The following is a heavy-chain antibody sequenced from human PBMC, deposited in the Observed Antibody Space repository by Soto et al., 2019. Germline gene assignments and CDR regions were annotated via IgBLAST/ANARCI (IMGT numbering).Heavy chain of an antibody. CDR1: GFAFSSDS. J-gene: IGHJ6*02. Sequence: GGALILCCAASGFAFSSDSMDWLRHAPVEGLEWVSSISSSSSYIYYADSVKGRFTISRDNAKNSLYLQMNSLRAEDTAVYYCARDYDFWSGPNRRMDVWGQGTTVTVSS. CDR2: ISSSSSYI. D-gene: IGHD3-3*01. CDR3: ARDYDFWSGPNRRMDV. V-gene: IGHV3-21*01.